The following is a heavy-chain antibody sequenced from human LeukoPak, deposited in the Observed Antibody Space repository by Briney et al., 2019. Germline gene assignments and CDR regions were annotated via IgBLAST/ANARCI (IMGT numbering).Heavy chain of an antibody. V-gene: IGHV4-59*01. CDR1: GGSISSYY. CDR3: ASLTTAEAFDI. Sequence: AETLSLTCTVSGGSISSYYWSWIRQLPGKGLEWIGYIYYSGSTNYNPSLKSRVTISVDTSKNQFSLKLSSVTAADTAVYYCASLTTAEAFDIWGQGTMVTVSS. CDR2: IYYSGST. D-gene: IGHD3-22*01. J-gene: IGHJ3*02.